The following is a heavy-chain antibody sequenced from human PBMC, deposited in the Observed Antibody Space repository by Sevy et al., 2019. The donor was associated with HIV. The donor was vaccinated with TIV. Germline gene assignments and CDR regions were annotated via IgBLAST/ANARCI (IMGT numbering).Heavy chain of an antibody. V-gene: IGHV3-33*08. J-gene: IGHJ6*04. D-gene: IGHD1-26*01. CDR3: ASEGGSYSPHV. CDR1: GFIFSNYG. Sequence: GGSLRLSCAASGFIFSNYGMHWVRQAPGKGLEWVAIIWNDGSNEYYSDSVKGRFTISRDNSRNMVYLQMNSLRLEDTAVYYCASEGGSYSPHVWGRGTTVTVSS. CDR2: IWNDGSNE.